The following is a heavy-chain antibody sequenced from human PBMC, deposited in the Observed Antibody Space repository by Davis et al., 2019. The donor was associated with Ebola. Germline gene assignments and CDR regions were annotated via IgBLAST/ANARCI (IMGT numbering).Heavy chain of an antibody. D-gene: IGHD5-18*01. Sequence: GESLKISCAASGFTFSNFWMHWVRQGPGKGLVWVSRIRSDGSGPAYADSVKGRLTISRDNAKSTVYLQMNSLRAEDTAVYYCARSGGHSFGQNWGQGTLVTGSS. CDR1: GFTFSNFW. CDR3: ARSGGHSFGQN. J-gene: IGHJ4*02. V-gene: IGHV3-74*03. CDR2: IRSDGSGP.